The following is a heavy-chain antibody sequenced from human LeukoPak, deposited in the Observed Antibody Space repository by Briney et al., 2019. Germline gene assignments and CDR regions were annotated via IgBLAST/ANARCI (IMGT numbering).Heavy chain of an antibody. CDR3: AGDNRGYFDY. V-gene: IGHV1-18*01. D-gene: IGHD1-14*01. CDR1: GYTFTSYG. J-gene: IGHJ4*02. Sequence: GASVKVSCKASGYTFTSYGISWVRQATGQGLEWMRWISAYNGNKNYAQKLQGRVTMTTDTSTSTAYMELRSLRSDDTAVYYCAGDNRGYFDYWGQGTLVTVSS. CDR2: ISAYNGNK.